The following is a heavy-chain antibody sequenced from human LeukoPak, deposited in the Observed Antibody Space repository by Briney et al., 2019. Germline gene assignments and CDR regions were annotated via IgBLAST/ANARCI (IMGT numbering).Heavy chain of an antibody. V-gene: IGHV4-59*01. CDR1: GGSFSSYY. CDR2: IYYTGST. J-gene: IGHJ5*02. CDR3: ARGGNYWPQWWFDP. Sequence: SETLSLTCTVSGGSFSSYYWSWIRQPPGKGLEWIGYIYYTGSTSYNPSLKSQVTMSLDASKNQFSLELNSVTPADTAVYYCARGGNYWPQWWFDPWGRGTLVSVSS. D-gene: IGHD1-26*01.